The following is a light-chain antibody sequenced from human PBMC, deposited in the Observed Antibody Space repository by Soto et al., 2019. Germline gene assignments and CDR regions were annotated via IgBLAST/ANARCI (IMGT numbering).Light chain of an antibody. J-gene: IGLJ1*01. CDR1: SSDIGAGFD. V-gene: IGLV1-47*01. CDR2: RNS. Sequence: QSVLTQPPSVSGAPGQRVTISCSGSSSDIGAGFDVHWYHQLPGTAPKLRVHRNSQRPSGVPDRFSGSKSGTSASLVISGLRSEDEGDYYCAAWDDSLNGPVFGTGTKLTVL. CDR3: AAWDDSLNGPV.